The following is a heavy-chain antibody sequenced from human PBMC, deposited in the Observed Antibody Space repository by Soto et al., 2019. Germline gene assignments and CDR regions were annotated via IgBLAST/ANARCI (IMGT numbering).Heavy chain of an antibody. CDR3: AREMESSSGDYYYYGMDV. J-gene: IGHJ6*02. V-gene: IGHV3-30-3*01. CDR2: ISDDRNNK. D-gene: IGHD6-6*01. CDR1: GFTFSNYP. Sequence: PGGSLRLSCAASGFTFSNYPLHWVRQAPGKGLEWVAFISDDRNNKYYADSVKGRFTISSDNSKNTLFLQMNSLRGEDTAVYFCAREMESSSGDYYYYGMDVWGQGTTVTVSS.